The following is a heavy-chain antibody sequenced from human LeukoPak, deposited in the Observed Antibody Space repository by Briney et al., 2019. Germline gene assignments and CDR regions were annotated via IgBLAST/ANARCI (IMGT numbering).Heavy chain of an antibody. CDR3: ARSLRRYFDWYLDY. V-gene: IGHV3-30*04. CDR1: GFTFSSYA. J-gene: IGHJ4*02. Sequence: PGGSLRLSCAASGFTFSSYAMHWVRQAPGKGLEWVAVISYDGSNKYYADSVKGRFTISRDNSKNTLYLQMNSLRAEDTAVYYCARSLRRYFDWYLDYWGQGTLVTVSS. D-gene: IGHD3-9*01. CDR2: ISYDGSNK.